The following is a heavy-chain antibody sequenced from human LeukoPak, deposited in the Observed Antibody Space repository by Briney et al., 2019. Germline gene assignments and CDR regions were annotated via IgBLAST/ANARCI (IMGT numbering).Heavy chain of an antibody. D-gene: IGHD4-11*01. Sequence: GGSLRLSCAASGFIYSHYGMHWVRQAPGKGLEWVAVVWSDGSNRFYAGSVKGRFTISRDNSQNTLFLQMNSLRAEDTAMYYCARDAQRGFDYSNSLEYWGHGTLVTVSS. CDR1: GFIYSHYG. CDR2: VWSDGSNR. J-gene: IGHJ4*01. V-gene: IGHV3-33*01. CDR3: ARDAQRGFDYSNSLEY.